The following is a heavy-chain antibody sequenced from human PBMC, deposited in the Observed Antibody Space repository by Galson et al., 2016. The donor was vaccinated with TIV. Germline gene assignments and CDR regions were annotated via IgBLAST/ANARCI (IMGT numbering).Heavy chain of an antibody. V-gene: IGHV1-69*05. D-gene: IGHD5-18*01. Sequence: SVKASCKASGGTFISYAITWVRQAPGQGLEWMGGIIPVFGKANYAQKFQGRVTITTDESTSTAYMELSSLRSEDTAMYYCARQVGYTYGQEQWGQGTLVTVSS. J-gene: IGHJ4*02. CDR1: GGTFISYA. CDR2: IIPVFGKA. CDR3: ARQVGYTYGQEQ.